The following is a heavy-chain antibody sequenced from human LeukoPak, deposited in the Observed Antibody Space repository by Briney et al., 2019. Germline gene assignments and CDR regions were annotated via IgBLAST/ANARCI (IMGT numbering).Heavy chain of an antibody. Sequence: GGSLKLLWTAAGFTFISYGVHWVRQAPGKGLEFVSAISSNGGRIYYANSVKGRFTISRDNSKNTLYLQMGSLRAEDRAVYYCARWGFLFGHDYWGQGTLVTV. J-gene: IGHJ4*02. CDR3: ARWGFLFGHDY. D-gene: IGHD3-10*01. V-gene: IGHV3-64*01. CDR1: GFTFISYG. CDR2: ISSNGGRI.